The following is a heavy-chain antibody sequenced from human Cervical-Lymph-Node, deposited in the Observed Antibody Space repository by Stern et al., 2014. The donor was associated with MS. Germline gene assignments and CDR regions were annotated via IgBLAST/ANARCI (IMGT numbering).Heavy chain of an antibody. V-gene: IGHV4-4*02. Sequence: QLQLQESGPGLVKPSGTLSLTCAVSGGSISSSNWWTWVRQSPGKGLDWIGEIYHSGSTNYNPSLKSRVTLSVDKSKNQFSLKLSSVTAADTAVYYCARGPLGDYGDYWGQGTLVTVSS. J-gene: IGHJ4*02. CDR3: ARGPLGDYGDY. D-gene: IGHD4-17*01. CDR2: IYHSGST. CDR1: GGSISSSNW.